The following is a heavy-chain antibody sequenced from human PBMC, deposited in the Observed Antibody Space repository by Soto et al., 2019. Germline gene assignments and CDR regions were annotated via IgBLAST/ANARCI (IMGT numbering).Heavy chain of an antibody. D-gene: IGHD2-8*01. CDR1: WFSIGSPNW. CDR3: ARCLHCSNGGRFDP. Sequence: SGTPAPPRAVSWFSIGSPNWWTLVPQAPGKGLEWIGEMWPSGGTTYNPSLRNRVTISVDNSKNHLSLTLTSVTAADTAIYYCARCLHCSNGGRFDPWGQGALVTVSS. J-gene: IGHJ5*02. V-gene: IGHV4-4*02. CDR2: MWPSGGT.